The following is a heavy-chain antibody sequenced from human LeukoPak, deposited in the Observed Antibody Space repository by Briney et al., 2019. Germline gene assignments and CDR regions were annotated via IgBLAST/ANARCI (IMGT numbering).Heavy chain of an antibody. Sequence: SETLSLTCTVSGGSISSYYWSWIRQPPGKELEWIGGSYHRGSTSYNPSLKSRVAISVDTSKNQFSLKLSSVTAADTAVYYCARDRELGYWGQGTLVTVSS. CDR2: SYHRGST. V-gene: IGHV4-59*01. CDR1: GGSISSYY. CDR3: ARDRELGY. D-gene: IGHD1-1*01. J-gene: IGHJ4*02.